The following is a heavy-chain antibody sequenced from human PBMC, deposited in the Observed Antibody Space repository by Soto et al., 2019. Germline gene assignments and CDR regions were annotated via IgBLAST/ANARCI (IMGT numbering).Heavy chain of an antibody. Sequence: ASETLSLTCAVYGGSFSGYYWSWIRQPPGKGLEWIGEINHSGSTNYNPSLKSRVTISVDTSKNQFSLKLSSVTAADTAVYYCARGRGNAGYYYYYGTDVWGQGTTVTVSS. D-gene: IGHD3-10*01. J-gene: IGHJ6*02. V-gene: IGHV4-34*01. CDR3: ARGRGNAGYYYYYGTDV. CDR2: INHSGST. CDR1: GGSFSGYY.